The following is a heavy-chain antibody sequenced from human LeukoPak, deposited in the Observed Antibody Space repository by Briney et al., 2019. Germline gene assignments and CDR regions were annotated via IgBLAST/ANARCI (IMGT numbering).Heavy chain of an antibody. CDR1: GGSLSDYY. J-gene: IGHJ4*02. CDR2: INHSVST. Sequence: SETLSLTCVVYGGSLSDYYWSWVPQPPGRGLEWIGEINHSVSTNYNPSLESRVTISVDTSKNQFSLKLSSVTAAETAVYYCARPSRYGVLPSYYFDYWGQGTLVTVSS. D-gene: IGHD4-17*01. V-gene: IGHV4-34*01. CDR3: ARPSRYGVLPSYYFDY.